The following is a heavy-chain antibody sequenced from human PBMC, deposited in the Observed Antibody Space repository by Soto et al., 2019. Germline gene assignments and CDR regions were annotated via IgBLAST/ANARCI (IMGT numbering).Heavy chain of an antibody. CDR1: GGSNTRDGYY. CDR2: ISYSGSS. CDR3: ARATPAGSAHF. D-gene: IGHD2-2*01. J-gene: IGHJ4*02. Sequence: SETLSLTCTVSGGSNTRDGYYWSCIRQNPGKGLEWIAYISYSGSSYSNPSLKSRVTISADTSKNQFSLRLTSVTAADTAVYFCARATPAGSAHFWGQVPLVTLSS. V-gene: IGHV4-31*03.